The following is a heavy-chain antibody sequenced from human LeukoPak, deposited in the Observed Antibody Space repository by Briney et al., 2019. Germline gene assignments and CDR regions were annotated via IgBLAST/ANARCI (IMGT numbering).Heavy chain of an antibody. D-gene: IGHD4-17*01. CDR3: ALDYGDYESWYFDL. Sequence: SETLSLTCTVSGGSISSYYWSWIRQPAGKGLEWIGRIYTSGSTNYNPSLKSRVTMSVDTSKNQFSLKLSSVTAADTAVYYCALDYGDYESWYFDLWGRGTLVTVSS. CDR2: IYTSGST. J-gene: IGHJ2*01. V-gene: IGHV4-4*07. CDR1: GGSISSYY.